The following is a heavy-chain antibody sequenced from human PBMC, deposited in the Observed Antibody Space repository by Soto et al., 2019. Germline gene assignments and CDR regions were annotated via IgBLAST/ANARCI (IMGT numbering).Heavy chain of an antibody. V-gene: IGHV4-30-4*01. Sequence: SETLSLTCTVSGGSISSGDYYWSWIRQPPGKGLEWIGYIYYSGSTYYNPSLKSRVTISVDTSKNQFSLKLSSVTAADTAVYYCAREVGGGSTNFDYWGQGTLVTVSS. CDR3: AREVGGGSTNFDY. CDR1: GGSISSGDYY. J-gene: IGHJ4*02. CDR2: IYYSGST. D-gene: IGHD1-26*01.